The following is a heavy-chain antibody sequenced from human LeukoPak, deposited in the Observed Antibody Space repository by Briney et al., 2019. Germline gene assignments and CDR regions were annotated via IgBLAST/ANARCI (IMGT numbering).Heavy chain of an antibody. CDR2: IYTSGST. J-gene: IGHJ3*02. Sequence: SETLSLTCTVSGGTISSGSYYWSWIRQPAGKGLEWIGRIYTSGSTNYNPSLKSRVTISVDTSKNQFSLKLSSVTAADTAVYYCARCRLLGYFDWPDAFDIWGQGTMVTVSS. CDR3: ARCRLLGYFDWPDAFDI. V-gene: IGHV4-61*02. CDR1: GGTISSGSYY. D-gene: IGHD3-9*01.